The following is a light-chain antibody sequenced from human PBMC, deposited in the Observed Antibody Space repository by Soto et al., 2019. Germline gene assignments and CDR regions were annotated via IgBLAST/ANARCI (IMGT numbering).Light chain of an antibody. CDR3: QTWVTGIYV. J-gene: IGLJ1*01. CDR1: SGHSSYA. V-gene: IGLV4-69*01. Sequence: QAVVTQSPSASASLGASVKLTCTLSSGHSSYAIAWHQQQPEKGPRYLMKLNSDGSHNKGDGIPDRFSGSSSGAERYLTISGLQSEDESDYYCQTWVTGIYVFGTGTKLTVL. CDR2: LNSDGSH.